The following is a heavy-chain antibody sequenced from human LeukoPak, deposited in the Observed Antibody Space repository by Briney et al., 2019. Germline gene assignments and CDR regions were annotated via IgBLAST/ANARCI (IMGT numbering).Heavy chain of an antibody. Sequence: ASVKVSCKASGYTFTSYDINWVRQATGQGLEWMGWMNPNSGNTGYAQKFQGRVTITRNTSISTAYMELSSLRSEDTAVYYCATDLDSSGYYVSDYWGQGTLVTVSS. D-gene: IGHD6-19*01. J-gene: IGHJ4*02. CDR3: ATDLDSSGYYVSDY. V-gene: IGHV1-8*03. CDR1: GYTFTSYD. CDR2: MNPNSGNT.